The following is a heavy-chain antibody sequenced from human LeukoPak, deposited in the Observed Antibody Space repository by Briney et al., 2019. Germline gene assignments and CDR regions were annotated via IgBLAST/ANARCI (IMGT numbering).Heavy chain of an antibody. CDR3: AKGISGTTFYFDY. V-gene: IGHV3-33*06. J-gene: IGHJ4*02. CDR2: IWYDGSNK. Sequence: GGPLRLSCAASGFTFSNYGMHWVRRAPGKGLEWVAVIWYDGSNKYYADSVKGRFTISRDNSKNTLFLQMNSLRAEDTAVYYCAKGISGTTFYFDYWGQGTLVTVSS. CDR1: GFTFSNYG. D-gene: IGHD1-26*01.